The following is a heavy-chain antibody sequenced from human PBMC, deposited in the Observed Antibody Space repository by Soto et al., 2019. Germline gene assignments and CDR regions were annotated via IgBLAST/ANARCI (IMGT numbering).Heavy chain of an antibody. Sequence: QVQLVESGGGVVQPGRSLRLSCAASGFTFSSYAMHWVRQAPGKGLEWVAVISYDGSNKYCADSVKGRFTISRDNSKNTLYLQMNSLRAEDTAVYYCARDFDHYYGMDVWGQGTTVTVSS. V-gene: IGHV3-30-3*01. CDR3: ARDFDHYYGMDV. CDR2: ISYDGSNK. J-gene: IGHJ6*02. CDR1: GFTFSSYA.